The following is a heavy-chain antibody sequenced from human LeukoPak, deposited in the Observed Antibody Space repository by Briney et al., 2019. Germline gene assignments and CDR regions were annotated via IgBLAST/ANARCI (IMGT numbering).Heavy chain of an antibody. J-gene: IGHJ4*02. V-gene: IGHV3-23*01. CDR3: AKETQPSGTYYNDY. CDR1: GFTFSSYA. CDR2: ISDSGGST. Sequence: PGGSLRLSCAASGFTFSSYAMSWVRQAPGKGLEWVSFISDSGGSTYYADSVKGRFTISRDNSKNTLYLQMNSLRAEDTAVYYCAKETQPSGTYYNDYWGQGTLVTVSS. D-gene: IGHD3-10*01.